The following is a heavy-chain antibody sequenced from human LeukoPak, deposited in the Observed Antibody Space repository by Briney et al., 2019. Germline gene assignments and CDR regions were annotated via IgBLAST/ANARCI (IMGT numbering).Heavy chain of an antibody. CDR3: AKDRGYSSSWYEVY. D-gene: IGHD6-13*01. CDR1: GGSISSSSYY. V-gene: IGHV3-23*01. CDR2: ISGSGGST. Sequence: ETLSLTCTVSGGSISSSSYYWGWIRQPPGKGLEWVSAISGSGGSTYYADSVKGRFTISRDNSKNTLYLQMNSLRAEDTAVYYCAKDRGYSSSWYEVYWGQGTLVTVSS. J-gene: IGHJ4*02.